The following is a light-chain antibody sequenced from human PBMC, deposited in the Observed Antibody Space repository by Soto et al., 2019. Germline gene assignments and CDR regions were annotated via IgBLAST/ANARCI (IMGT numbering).Light chain of an antibody. CDR1: QSVSSTY. CDR3: QQYVRSPYT. J-gene: IGKJ3*01. Sequence: EIVLTQSPGTLSLSQGERPTLSCRASQSVSSTYLAWYQQKPGQPPRLLIFGASSRATGIPDRFSGSGSGTDFTLTISRLEPEDFAVYYCQQYVRSPYTFGPGTKLDIK. CDR2: GAS. V-gene: IGKV3-20*01.